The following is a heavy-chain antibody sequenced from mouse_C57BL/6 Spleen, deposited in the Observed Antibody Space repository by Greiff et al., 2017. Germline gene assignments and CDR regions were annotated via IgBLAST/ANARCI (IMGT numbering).Heavy chain of an antibody. CDR3: ARRPRQLRLPYDLDY. V-gene: IGHV1-69*01. CDR2: IDPSDSYT. Sequence: VKLQQPGAELVMPGASVKLSCKASGYTFTSYWMHWVKQRPGQGLEWIGEIDPSDSYTNYNQKFKGKSTLTVDKSSSTAYMQLSSLTSEDSAVYYCARRPRQLRLPYDLDYWGQGTTLTVSS. J-gene: IGHJ2*01. CDR1: GYTFTSYW. D-gene: IGHD3-2*02.